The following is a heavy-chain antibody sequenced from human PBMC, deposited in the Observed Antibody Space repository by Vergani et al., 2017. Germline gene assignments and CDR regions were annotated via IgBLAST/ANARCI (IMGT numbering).Heavy chain of an antibody. D-gene: IGHD2-15*01. CDR1: GFTFSSYE. V-gene: IGHV3-33*08. CDR3: ARDQGYCSGGSCYWSGTDY. CDR2: IWYDGSNK. J-gene: IGHJ4*02. Sequence: VQLVESGGGLVQPGGSLRLSCAASGFTFSSYEMNWVRQAPGKGLEWVAVIWYDGSNKYYADSVKGRFTISRDNSKNTLYLQMNSLRAEDTAVYYCARDQGYCSGGSCYWSGTDYWGQGTLVTVSS.